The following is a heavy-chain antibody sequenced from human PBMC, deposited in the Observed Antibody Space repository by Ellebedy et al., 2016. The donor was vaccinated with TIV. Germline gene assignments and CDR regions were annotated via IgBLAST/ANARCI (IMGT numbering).Heavy chain of an antibody. V-gene: IGHV3-11*01. Sequence: GGSLRLXXAASGFTFSDYYMSWIRQAPGKGLEWVSYISSSGSTIYYADSVKGRFTISRDNAKNSLYLQMNSLRAEDTAVYYCALSHDGSLGVGFDYWGQGTLVTVSS. CDR2: ISSSGSTI. J-gene: IGHJ4*02. CDR3: ALSHDGSLGVGFDY. CDR1: GFTFSDYY. D-gene: IGHD3-10*01.